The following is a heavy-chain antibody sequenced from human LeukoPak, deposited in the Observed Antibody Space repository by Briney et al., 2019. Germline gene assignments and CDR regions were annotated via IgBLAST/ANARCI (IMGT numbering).Heavy chain of an antibody. CDR1: GLTFNTYA. D-gene: IGHD2-21*02. Sequence: GGSLRLSCAASGLTFNTYAMSWVCQAPGKGLQWVSTVSGSGAGTFYGDSVKGRFTISRDNSNNTLFLQMNSLSADDTAVYFCAKGPRAGLRYWYFDLWGRGSLVTVSS. J-gene: IGHJ2*01. CDR3: AKGPRAGLRYWYFDL. CDR2: VSGSGAGT. V-gene: IGHV3-23*01.